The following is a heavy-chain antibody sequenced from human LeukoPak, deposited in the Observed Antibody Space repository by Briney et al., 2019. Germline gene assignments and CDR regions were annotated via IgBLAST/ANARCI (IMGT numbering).Heavy chain of an antibody. CDR2: IFYSGST. J-gene: IGHJ4*02. CDR3: ARDGEYGTGSYYRGCFDY. D-gene: IGHD3-10*01. Sequence: PSETLSLTCTVSGGSISTYYWSWIRQPPGKGLEWIGYIFYSGSTNYNPSPKSRVTISLDTSKNQFSLKLSSVTAADTAVYYCARDGEYGTGSYYRGCFDYWGQGTLVTVSS. CDR1: GGSISTYY. V-gene: IGHV4-59*01.